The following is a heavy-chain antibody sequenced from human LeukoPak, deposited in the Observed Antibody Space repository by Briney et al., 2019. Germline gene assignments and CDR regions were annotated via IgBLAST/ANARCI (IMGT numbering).Heavy chain of an antibody. J-gene: IGHJ4*02. Sequence: GGSLRLSCAASGFTFSSYAMSWVRQAPGKRLEWVSGIGGSGGGTSQADSVKGRFTISRDKSKNTLFLQMNSLRAEDTAVYYCARADGNYHDTSGSLDYWGQGTLVTVSS. CDR2: IGGSGGGT. CDR3: ARADGNYHDTSGSLDY. D-gene: IGHD3-22*01. V-gene: IGHV3-23*01. CDR1: GFTFSSYA.